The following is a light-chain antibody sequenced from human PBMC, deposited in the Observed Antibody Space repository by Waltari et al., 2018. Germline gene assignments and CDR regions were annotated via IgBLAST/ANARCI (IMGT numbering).Light chain of an antibody. CDR3: QQYNEWPPLT. V-gene: IGKV3-15*01. CDR1: QSVSTN. Sequence: ETIMTQSPVTLSVSPGDTVTLSCRGSQSVSTNLAWYQQKPGQAPTLLIYHASTRATGIPARFSGSGSGTEFTLTVTRLQSEDIGTYYCQQYNEWPPLTFGGGTKVEIK. CDR2: HAS. J-gene: IGKJ4*01.